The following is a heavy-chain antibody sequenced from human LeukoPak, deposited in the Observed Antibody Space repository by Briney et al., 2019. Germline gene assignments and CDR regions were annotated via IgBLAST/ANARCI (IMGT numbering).Heavy chain of an antibody. J-gene: IGHJ3*02. CDR1: GGSFSGYY. CDR3: ARVLLWFGDFSVKAFDI. Sequence: SETLSLTCAVYGGSFSGYYWSWIRQPPGKGLEWIGNIYSSGGTYYNPSLKSRITISVDTFRSQVSLKMRSVTAADTAVYYCARVLLWFGDFSVKAFDIWGQGTMVTVSS. D-gene: IGHD3-10*01. CDR2: IYSSGGT. V-gene: IGHV4-34*01.